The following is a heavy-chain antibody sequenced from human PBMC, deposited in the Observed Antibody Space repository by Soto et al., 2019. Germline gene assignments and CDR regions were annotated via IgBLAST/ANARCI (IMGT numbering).Heavy chain of an antibody. CDR1: GYTFTSYG. D-gene: IGHD3-16*02. CDR2: ISAYNGNT. V-gene: IGHV1-18*04. J-gene: IGHJ5*02. CDR3: ARSARYDYVWGSYRGFDP. Sequence: QVQLVQSGAEVKKPGASVKVSCKASGYTFTSYGISWVRQAPGQGLEWMGWISAYNGNTNYAQKLQGRVNMTTDTSTSTAYMELRSLRSDDTAVYYCARSARYDYVWGSYRGFDPWGQGTLVTVSS.